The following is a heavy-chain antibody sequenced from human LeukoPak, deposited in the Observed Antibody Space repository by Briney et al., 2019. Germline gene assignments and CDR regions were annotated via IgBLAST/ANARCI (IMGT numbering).Heavy chain of an antibody. CDR1: GGSISSSSYY. D-gene: IGHD6-19*01. CDR3: ARHAVPNSSENWLDP. V-gene: IGHV4-39*01. J-gene: IGHJ5*02. CDR2: IYYSGST. Sequence: RSSETLSLTCTVSGGSISSSSYYWGWIRQPPGKGLEWIGSIYYSGSTYYNPSLKSRVTISVDTSKNQFSLKLSSVTAADTAVYYCARHAVPNSSENWLDPWGQGTLVTVSS.